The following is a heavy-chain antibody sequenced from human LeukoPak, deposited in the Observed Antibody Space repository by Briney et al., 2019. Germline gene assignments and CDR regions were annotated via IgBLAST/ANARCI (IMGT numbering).Heavy chain of an antibody. CDR1: GGSISSGYY. CDR3: ARDFDSSGYHYWYFDL. D-gene: IGHD3-22*01. CDR2: IYHTGTIIYHSGST. J-gene: IGHJ2*01. V-gene: IGHV4-38-2*02. Sequence: PSETLSLTCTVSGGSISSGYYWGWIRQPPGKGLEWIGTIYHTGTIIYHSGSTYYNPSLKSRVTISVDTSKNHFSLKLSSVTAADTAVYYCARDFDSSGYHYWYFDLWGRGTLVTVSS.